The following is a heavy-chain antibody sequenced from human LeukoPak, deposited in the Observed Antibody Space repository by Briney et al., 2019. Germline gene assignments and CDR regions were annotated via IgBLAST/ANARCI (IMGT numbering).Heavy chain of an antibody. J-gene: IGHJ5*02. CDR3: ARDRSSSIKERDWFDP. CDR1: GYTFARYP. V-gene: IGHV7-4-1*02. Sequence: ASVKVSCKTSGYTFARYPIHWVRQAPGRGLEWMGWINTNTGSPTYAQAFAGRFVFSLDTSVTTAYLQISSLKAEDTAVYYCARDRSSSIKERDWFDPWGQGTLVTVSS. CDR2: INTNTGSP. D-gene: IGHD6-13*01.